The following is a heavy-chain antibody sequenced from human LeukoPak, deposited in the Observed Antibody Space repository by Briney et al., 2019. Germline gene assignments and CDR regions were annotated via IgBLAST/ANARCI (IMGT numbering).Heavy chain of an antibody. CDR2: IYPGDSDT. Sequence: GESLKISCKGSGYSFTSYWIGWVRQMPGKGLEWMGIIYPGDSDTRYSPSFQGQVAISADKSISTAYLQWSSLKASDTAMYYCARGSSPLHYYFDYWGQGTLVTVSS. J-gene: IGHJ4*02. D-gene: IGHD6-6*01. V-gene: IGHV5-51*01. CDR3: ARGSSPLHYYFDY. CDR1: GYSFTSYW.